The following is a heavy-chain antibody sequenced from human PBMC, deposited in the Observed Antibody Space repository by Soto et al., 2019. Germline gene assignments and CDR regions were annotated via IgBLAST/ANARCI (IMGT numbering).Heavy chain of an antibody. CDR1: AFSPSTSGMC. V-gene: IGHV2-70*11. D-gene: IGHD4-17*01. CDR3: ARTSEVRTTVYFDY. J-gene: IGHJ4*02. CDR2: IDWDDDK. Sequence: SGATLVNPTQTPTLTFTFSAFSPSTSGMCVSWIRQPPGKALEWLARIDWDDDKYYSTSLKTRLTISKDTSKNQVVLTMTNMDPVDTATYYCARTSEVRTTVYFDYWGQGTLVTVSS.